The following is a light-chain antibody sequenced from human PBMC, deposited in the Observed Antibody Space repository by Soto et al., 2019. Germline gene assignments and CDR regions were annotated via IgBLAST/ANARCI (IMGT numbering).Light chain of an antibody. CDR2: DDT. Sequence: SYELTRPPSVSVAPGQTAKITCAGDNIDTKSMHWYQQRPGQAPVLVVHDDTDRAAGIPERFSGSKSGGTATLTISRVEAGDEADYYCQVWDIITYHVVFGGGTKLTVL. CDR1: NIDTKS. J-gene: IGLJ2*01. CDR3: QVWDIITYHVV. V-gene: IGLV3-21*02.